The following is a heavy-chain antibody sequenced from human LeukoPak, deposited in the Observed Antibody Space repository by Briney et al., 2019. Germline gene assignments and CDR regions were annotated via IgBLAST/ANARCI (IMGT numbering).Heavy chain of an antibody. V-gene: IGHV3-21*01. D-gene: IGHD3-10*01. J-gene: IGHJ4*02. CDR3: ARASEERITMVRGATLDY. CDR1: GFTFNSYS. CDR2: ISSSSSYI. Sequence: GGSLRLSCAASGFTFNSYSMNWVRQAPGKGLEWVSSISSSSSYIYYADSVKGRFTISRDNAKNSLYLQMNSLRAEDTAVYYCARASEERITMVRGATLDYWGQGTLVTVSS.